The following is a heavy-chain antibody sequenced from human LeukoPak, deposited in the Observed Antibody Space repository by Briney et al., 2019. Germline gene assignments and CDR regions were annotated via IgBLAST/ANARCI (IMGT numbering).Heavy chain of an antibody. V-gene: IGHV4-59*01. Sequence: SETLSLTCTVSGGSIRSYYWSWIRQPPGKGLEWIGYIFYTGSTNYNPSLKSRVTISVDTSKNQFSLKLSSVTAADTAVYYCARAHYYYYYYMDVWGKGTTVTISS. CDR1: GGSIRSYY. CDR2: IFYTGST. J-gene: IGHJ6*03. CDR3: ARAHYYYYYYMDV.